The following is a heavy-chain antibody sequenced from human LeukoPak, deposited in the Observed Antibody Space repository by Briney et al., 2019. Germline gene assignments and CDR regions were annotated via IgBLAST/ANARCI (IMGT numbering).Heavy chain of an antibody. CDR2: IYSADRT. CDR3: ASLSPLDYDSSGYPY. Sequence: PGGSLRLSCAASGFTLSNNYMTWVRQAPGKGLEWVSVIYSADRTYYADSVKGRFTISRDSSKNTLYLQMNSLRAEDTAVYYCASLSPLDYDSSGYPYWGQGTLVTVSS. J-gene: IGHJ4*02. D-gene: IGHD3-22*01. V-gene: IGHV3-53*01. CDR1: GFTLSNNY.